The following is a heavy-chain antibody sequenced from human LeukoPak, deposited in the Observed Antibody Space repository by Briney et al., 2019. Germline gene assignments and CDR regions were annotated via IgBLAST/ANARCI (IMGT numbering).Heavy chain of an antibody. D-gene: IGHD2-2*01. Sequence: SETLSLTCTVTGSSISSGGYYLSWIRQHPGKGLEWIGYIYYSGSTYYNPSLKSRVTISVDTSKNQFSLKLSSVTAADTAVYYCARDLSRVGWFDPWGQGTLVTVSS. J-gene: IGHJ5*02. CDR3: ARDLSRVGWFDP. CDR2: IYYSGST. CDR1: GSSISSGGYY. V-gene: IGHV4-31*03.